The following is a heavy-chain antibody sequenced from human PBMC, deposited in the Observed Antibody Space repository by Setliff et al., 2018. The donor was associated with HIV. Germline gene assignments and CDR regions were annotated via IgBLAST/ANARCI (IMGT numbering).Heavy chain of an antibody. CDR1: GYTFITYG. V-gene: IGHV1-2*06. J-gene: IGHJ6*03. Sequence: ASVKVSCKASGYTFITYGITWVRQAPGQGLEWMGRINPNSGGTNYAQKFQGRVTMTRDTSISTAYMELSSLRSEDTAVYYCARDLHTFMVNSYHYYMDVWGKGTTVTVS. D-gene: IGHD5-18*01. CDR3: ARDLHTFMVNSYHYYMDV. CDR2: INPNSGGT.